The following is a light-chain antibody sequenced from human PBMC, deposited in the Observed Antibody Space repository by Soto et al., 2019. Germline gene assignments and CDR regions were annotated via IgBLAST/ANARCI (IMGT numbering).Light chain of an antibody. Sequence: EIVLTQSPATLSLSPGERATLSCRASQSVSSYLACYQQKPGQAPRLLIYDASNRATGISARFSGSGSGTDFTLNISSLEPEDFAVYYCQQRSNWPPWTFGQGTKVEIK. J-gene: IGKJ1*01. CDR2: DAS. V-gene: IGKV3-11*01. CDR1: QSVSSY. CDR3: QQRSNWPPWT.